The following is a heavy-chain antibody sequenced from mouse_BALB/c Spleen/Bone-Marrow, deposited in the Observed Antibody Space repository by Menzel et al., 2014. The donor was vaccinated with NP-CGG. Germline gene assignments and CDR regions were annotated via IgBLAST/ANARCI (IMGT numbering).Heavy chain of an antibody. J-gene: IGHJ3*01. CDR1: GFTFXSFG. Sequence: EVQVVESGGGLVQPGGSRKLSCAASGFTFXSFGMHWVRQAPEKGLEWVAYISSGSSTIYYADTVKGRFTISRDNPKNTLFLQMTSLRSEDTAMYYCARGGNYAWFAYWGQGTLVTVSA. V-gene: IGHV5-17*02. CDR3: ARGGNYAWFAY. CDR2: ISSGSSTI. D-gene: IGHD2-1*01.